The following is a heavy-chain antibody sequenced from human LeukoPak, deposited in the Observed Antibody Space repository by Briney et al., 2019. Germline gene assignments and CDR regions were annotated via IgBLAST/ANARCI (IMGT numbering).Heavy chain of an antibody. CDR1: GGSFSGYY. CDR3: ARAYYDYVWGSYRGRPTPPYFDY. Sequence: SETLSLTCAVYGGSFSGYYWSWIRQPPGKGLEWIGEINHSGSTNYNPSLKSRVTISVDTSKNQFSLKLSSVTAADTAVYYCARAYYDYVWGSYRGRPTPPYFDYWGQGTLVTVSS. CDR2: INHSGST. J-gene: IGHJ4*02. D-gene: IGHD3-16*02. V-gene: IGHV4-34*01.